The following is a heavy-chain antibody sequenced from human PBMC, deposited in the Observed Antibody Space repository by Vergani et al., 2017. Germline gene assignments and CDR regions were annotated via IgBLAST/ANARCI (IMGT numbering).Heavy chain of an antibody. J-gene: IGHJ6*02. CDR3: ARLYCSGGSCYQMGSCYYYGMDV. V-gene: IGHV5-51*01. Sequence: EVQLVQSGAEVKKPGESLKISCKGSGSSFTSYWIGWVRQMPGKGLEWMGIIYPGDSDTRSSPSFQGQVTISAAKSISTAYLQWSRLKASDTAMYYCARLYCSGGSCYQMGSCYYYGMDVWGQGTTVTVSS. CDR1: GSSFTSYW. D-gene: IGHD2-15*01. CDR2: IYPGDSDT.